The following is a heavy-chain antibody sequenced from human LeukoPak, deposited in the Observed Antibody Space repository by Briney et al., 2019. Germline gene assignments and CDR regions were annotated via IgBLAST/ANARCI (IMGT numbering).Heavy chain of an antibody. V-gene: IGHV3-23*01. J-gene: IGHJ3*02. CDR1: GFTFRSYA. Sequence: QPGGSLRLSCAASGFTFRSYAMSWVRQAPGKGLEWVSVISGSGGSTNYADSVKGRFTISRDNSKNTLYLQMNSLRAEDTAVYYCAKKDEQWLVQGNAFDIWGQGTMVTVSS. D-gene: IGHD6-19*01. CDR2: ISGSGGST. CDR3: AKKDEQWLVQGNAFDI.